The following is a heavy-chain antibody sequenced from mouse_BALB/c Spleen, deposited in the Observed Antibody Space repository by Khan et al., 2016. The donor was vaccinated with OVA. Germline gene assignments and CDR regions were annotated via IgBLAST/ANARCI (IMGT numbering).Heavy chain of an antibody. J-gene: IGHJ3*01. CDR1: GYSITSDYA. D-gene: IGHD2-4*01. CDR3: ARGDYDGAWFAY. V-gene: IGHV3-2*02. Sequence: EVQLQESGPGLVKPSQSLSLTCTVTGYSITSDYAWNWIRQFPGNKLEWMGYISYSGSTSYNPSLKSRISITRDTSKNQFFLQLNSVTTEDTATYYWARGDYDGAWFAYWGQGTLVTVSA. CDR2: ISYSGST.